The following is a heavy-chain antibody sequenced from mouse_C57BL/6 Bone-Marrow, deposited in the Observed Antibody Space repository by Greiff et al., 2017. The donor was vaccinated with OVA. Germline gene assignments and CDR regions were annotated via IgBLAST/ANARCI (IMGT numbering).Heavy chain of an antibody. Sequence: VKLMESGAELVRPGASVTLSCKASGYTFTDYEMHWVKQTPVHGLEWIGAIDPETGGTAYNQKFKGKAILTADKSSSTAYMELRSLTSEDSAVYYCTSYYGSPFDYWGQGTTLTVSS. CDR3: TSYYGSPFDY. J-gene: IGHJ2*01. D-gene: IGHD1-1*01. CDR2: IDPETGGT. CDR1: GYTFTDYE. V-gene: IGHV1-15*01.